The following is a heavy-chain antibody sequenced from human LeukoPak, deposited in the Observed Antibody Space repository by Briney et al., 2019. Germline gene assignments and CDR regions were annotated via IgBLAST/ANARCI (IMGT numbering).Heavy chain of an antibody. CDR1: GFTLGSYW. V-gene: IGHV3-74*01. CDR3: TRGLLGIDY. Sequence: GGSLRLSCAASGFTLGSYWMHWVRHAPGKGLVWVSRIDTDERSTNYADSVKGRFTISRDNAKNTLYLQMNSLRAEDTAVYYCTRGLLGIDYWGQGTLVTVSS. CDR2: IDTDERST. J-gene: IGHJ4*02. D-gene: IGHD2-8*02.